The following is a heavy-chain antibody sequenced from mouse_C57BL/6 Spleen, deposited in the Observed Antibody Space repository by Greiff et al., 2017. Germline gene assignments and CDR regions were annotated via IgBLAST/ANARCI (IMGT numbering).Heavy chain of an antibody. CDR2: IDPSDSYT. J-gene: IGHJ4*01. CDR1: GYTFTSYW. CDR3: ARWYGNYAMDY. V-gene: IGHV1-69*01. D-gene: IGHD1-1*01. Sequence: VQLQQPGAELVMPGASVKLSCKASGYTFTSYWMHWVKQRPGQGLEWIGEIDPSDSYTTYNQKFKGKSTLTVDKSSSTAYMQLSSLTSEDSAVYDCARWYGNYAMDYWGQGTSVTVSS.